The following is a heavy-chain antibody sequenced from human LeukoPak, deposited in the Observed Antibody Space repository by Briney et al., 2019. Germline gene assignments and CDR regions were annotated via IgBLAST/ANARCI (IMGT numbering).Heavy chain of an antibody. D-gene: IGHD3-3*01. Sequence: SVKVSCKASGGTFSSYAISWVRQAPGQGLEWMGRIIPIFGTANYAQKFQGRVAITTDESTSTAYMELSSLRSEDTAVYYCARGVPLGYDFWSGDHSRWFDPWGQGTLVTVSS. CDR2: IIPIFGTA. V-gene: IGHV1-69*05. J-gene: IGHJ5*02. CDR3: ARGVPLGYDFWSGDHSRWFDP. CDR1: GGTFSSYA.